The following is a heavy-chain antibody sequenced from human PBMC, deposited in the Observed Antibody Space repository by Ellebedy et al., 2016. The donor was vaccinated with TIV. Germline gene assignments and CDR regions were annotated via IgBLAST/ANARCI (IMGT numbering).Heavy chain of an antibody. J-gene: IGHJ4*02. CDR3: ARGSGWYRALY. V-gene: IGHV4-61*01. Sequence: SETLSLTCTVSGGAVASGRYYWTSIQQSPGKGLEWIGYIAYTGSTNYNPSLKSPVTISVDTSKNQFSLKLNSVTAADTAVYYCARGSGWYRALYWGQGTLVTVSS. D-gene: IGHD6-19*01. CDR2: IAYTGST. CDR1: GGAVASGRYY.